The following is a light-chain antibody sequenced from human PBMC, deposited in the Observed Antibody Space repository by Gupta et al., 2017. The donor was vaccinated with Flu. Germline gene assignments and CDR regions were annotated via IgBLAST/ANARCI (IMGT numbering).Light chain of an antibody. CDR1: SSDVGGYKY. V-gene: IGLV2-14*03. CDR2: DVS. J-gene: IGLJ2*01. CDR3: SSCTISNTML. Sequence: SITISCTGTSSDVGGYKYVSWHHHHPGKVHKLLIYDVSNRAAGLANRFSGSKSGYTASLTIFGLQAEDDDDYYCSSCTISNTMLFDGGTTLTVL.